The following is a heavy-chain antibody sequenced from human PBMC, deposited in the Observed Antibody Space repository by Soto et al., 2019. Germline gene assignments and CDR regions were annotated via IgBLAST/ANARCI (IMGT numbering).Heavy chain of an antibody. Sequence: ETLSLTCTVSGGSFSPNYWSWIRQSPGKGLEWIGYIYYSGSTYYNPSLKSRVTISVDTSKNQFSLKLSSVTAADTAVYYCATSWGVATGAFDYWGQGTLVTVSS. CDR1: GGSFSPNY. D-gene: IGHD5-12*01. V-gene: IGHV4-59*06. CDR3: ATSWGVATGAFDY. J-gene: IGHJ4*02. CDR2: IYYSGST.